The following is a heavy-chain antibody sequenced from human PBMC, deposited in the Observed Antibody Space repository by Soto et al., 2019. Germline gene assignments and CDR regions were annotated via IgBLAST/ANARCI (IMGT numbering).Heavy chain of an antibody. V-gene: IGHV3-9*01. Sequence: GGSRRLSCAASGFIFNNYAMHWVRQAPGKGLEWVSGITWNSGNIGYADSVKGRFTISRDNAENSLYLQMNSLRPEDTALYYCAKDTGDSSGYYYYYYYGMDVWGQGTTVTVSS. CDR3: AKDTGDSSGYYYYYYYGMDV. J-gene: IGHJ6*02. CDR1: GFIFNNYA. CDR2: ITWNSGNI. D-gene: IGHD3-22*01.